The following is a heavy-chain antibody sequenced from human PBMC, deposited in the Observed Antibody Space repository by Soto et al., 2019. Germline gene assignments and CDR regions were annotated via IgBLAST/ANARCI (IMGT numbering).Heavy chain of an antibody. V-gene: IGHV2-70*01. D-gene: IGHD1-26*01. CDR1: GFSLSTTGMC. CDR3: ARSDVATGAFDI. J-gene: IGHJ3*02. CDR2: IDWDDDK. Sequence: SGRTLVNPTQTLTLTCTFLGFSLSTTGMCVSWIRQPPGKALEWLALIDWDDDKYYSTSLKTRLTISKDTSKNRVVLTMTNMDHVDTATYYCARSDVATGAFDIWGQGTMVTVSS.